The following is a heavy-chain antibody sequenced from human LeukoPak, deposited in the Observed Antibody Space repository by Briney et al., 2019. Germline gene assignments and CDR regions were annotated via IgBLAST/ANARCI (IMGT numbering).Heavy chain of an antibody. CDR1: GFTFSSYS. V-gene: IGHV3-21*01. CDR2: ISSSSYI. Sequence: GGSLRLSCAASGFTFSSYSMNWVRQAPGKGLEWVSSISSSSYIYYADSVKGRFTISRGNAKNSLYLQMNSLRAEDTAVYYCARDYDFWSGPDLWGRGTLVTVSS. D-gene: IGHD3-3*01. J-gene: IGHJ2*01. CDR3: ARDYDFWSGPDL.